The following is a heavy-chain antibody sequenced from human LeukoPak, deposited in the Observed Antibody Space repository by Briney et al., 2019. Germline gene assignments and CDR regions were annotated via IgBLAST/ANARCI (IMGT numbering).Heavy chain of an antibody. V-gene: IGHV3-48*03. CDR1: GFTFSSYE. CDR3: ARDGSFTSGSFFDS. D-gene: IGHD1-26*01. Sequence: GGSLRLSCAASGFTFSSYEMNWVRQGPGKGPEWVSYISSSGDTVFHGYSLNGRFTISRDNAKNSLYLQINNLRAEDTSVYYCARDGSFTSGSFFDSWGQGTLVTVSS. CDR2: ISSSGDTV. J-gene: IGHJ4*02.